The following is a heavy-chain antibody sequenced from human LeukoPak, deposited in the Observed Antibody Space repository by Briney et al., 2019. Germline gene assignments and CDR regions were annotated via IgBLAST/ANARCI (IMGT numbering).Heavy chain of an antibody. CDR3: AKKNLAAAGPNYFDY. D-gene: IGHD6-13*01. CDR1: GFTFSTYS. J-gene: IGHJ4*02. Sequence: PGGSLRLSCAASGFTFSTYSMNWVRQAPGKGLEWASIISGDGATTDYADSVKGRFTISGDNSRNTLYLQMNSLRVEDTAVYYCAKKNLAAAGPNYFDYWGQGTLVTVSS. CDR2: ISGDGATT. V-gene: IGHV3-23*01.